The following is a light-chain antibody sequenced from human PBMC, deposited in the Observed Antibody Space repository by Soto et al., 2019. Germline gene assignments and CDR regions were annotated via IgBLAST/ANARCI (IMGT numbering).Light chain of an antibody. CDR2: GAS. Sequence: EVVLTQSPGTLSLSPGERATLSCRASQRVSSTYLAWYQQKPGQAPRLLIYGASSRATGIPDRFSGSGSGTDFTLTINRLEPEDFAVYYCQQYWTFGQGTKVEIK. CDR1: QRVSSTY. CDR3: QQYWT. V-gene: IGKV3-20*01. J-gene: IGKJ1*01.